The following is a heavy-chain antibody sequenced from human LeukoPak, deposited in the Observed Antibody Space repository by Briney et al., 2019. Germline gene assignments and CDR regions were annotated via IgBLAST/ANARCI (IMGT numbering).Heavy chain of an antibody. D-gene: IGHD3-9*01. Sequence: SETLSLTGTVSGVSISSYYWSWIRQPPGKGLEWIGYIYTSGSTNYNPSLKSRATISLDTSKTQFSMKLSSVTAADPAVYYCARLSGILRNYDILTGGNWFDRWGQGTLVTVSS. CDR3: ARLSGILRNYDILTGGNWFDR. J-gene: IGHJ5*02. CDR1: GVSISSYY. CDR2: IYTSGST. V-gene: IGHV4-4*09.